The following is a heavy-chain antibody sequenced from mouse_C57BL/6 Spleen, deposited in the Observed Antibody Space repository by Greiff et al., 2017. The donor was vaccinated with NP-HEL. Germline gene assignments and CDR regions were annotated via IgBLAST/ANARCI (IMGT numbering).Heavy chain of an antibody. Sequence: QVHVKQPGAELVKPGASVKLSCKASGYTFTSYWMQWVKQRPGQGLEWIGEIDPSDSYTNYNQKFKGKATLTVDTSSSTAYMQLSSLTSEDSAVYYCARGGYYGRAWFAYWGQGTLVTVSA. J-gene: IGHJ3*01. V-gene: IGHV1-50*01. CDR3: ARGGYYGRAWFAY. CDR2: IDPSDSYT. D-gene: IGHD2-1*01. CDR1: GYTFTSYW.